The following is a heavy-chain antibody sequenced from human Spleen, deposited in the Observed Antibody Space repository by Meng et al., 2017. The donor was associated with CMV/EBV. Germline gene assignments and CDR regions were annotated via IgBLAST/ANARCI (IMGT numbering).Heavy chain of an antibody. CDR2: IKQDGSEK. CDR3: ARGGTMVRGVITF. V-gene: IGHV3-7*01. Sequence: GGSLRLSCAASGFTFSSYWMSWVRQAPGKGLEWVANIKQDGSEKYYVDSVKGRFTISRDNAKNSLYLQMNSLRAEDTAVYYCARGGTMVRGVITFWGQGTLVTVSS. CDR1: GFTFSSYW. J-gene: IGHJ4*02. D-gene: IGHD3-10*01.